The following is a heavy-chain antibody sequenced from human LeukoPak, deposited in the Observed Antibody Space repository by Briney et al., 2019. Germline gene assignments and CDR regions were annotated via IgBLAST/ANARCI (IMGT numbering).Heavy chain of an antibody. V-gene: IGHV3-43*02. J-gene: IGHJ4*02. CDR3: AKDPIAVAGTGSDY. CDR2: ISGDGGST. D-gene: IGHD6-19*01. Sequence: GGSLRLSCAAPGFTFDDYAMHWVRQAPGKGLEWVSLISGDGGSTYYADSVKGRFTISRDNSKNSLYLQMNSLRTEDTALYYCAKDPIAVAGTGSDYWGQGTLVTVSS. CDR1: GFTFDDYA.